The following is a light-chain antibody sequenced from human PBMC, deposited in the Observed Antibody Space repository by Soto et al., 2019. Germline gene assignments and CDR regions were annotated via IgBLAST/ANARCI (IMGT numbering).Light chain of an antibody. Sequence: AIRMTQSPSSFSASTGDRVTITCRASQGISSYLAWYQQNPVKAPKLLIYAASTLQSGVPSRFSGSGSGTDFTLTISCLQSEDFATYYCQQYYSYPRTFGQGTRWISN. V-gene: IGKV1-8*01. CDR3: QQYYSYPRT. J-gene: IGKJ1*01. CDR1: QGISSY. CDR2: AAS.